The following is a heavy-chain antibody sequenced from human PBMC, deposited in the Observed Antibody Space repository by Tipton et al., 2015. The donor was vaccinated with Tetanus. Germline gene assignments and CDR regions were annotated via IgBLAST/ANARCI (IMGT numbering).Heavy chain of an antibody. J-gene: IGHJ6*02. CDR3: VTVNFPNYYHYGMDV. CDR1: EFTFSNYA. CDR2: INHSGST. D-gene: IGHD1-1*01. Sequence: SLRLSCAASEFTFSNYAMSWIRQAPGKGLEWIGEINHSGSTNHNPSLKSRVTLSVDTSKNQFSLKLNSVTAADTAMYYCVTVNFPNYYHYGMDVWGQGTTVTVSS. V-gene: IGHV4-34*08.